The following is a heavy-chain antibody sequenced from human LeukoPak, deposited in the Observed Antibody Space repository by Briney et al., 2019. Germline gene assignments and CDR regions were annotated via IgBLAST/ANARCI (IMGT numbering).Heavy chain of an antibody. J-gene: IGHJ4*02. D-gene: IGHD1-26*01. Sequence: SETLSLTCTVSGGSISSGGYYWSWIRQPPGKGLEWIGYIYYSGSTNYNPSLKSRVTISVDTSKNQFSLKLSSVTAADTAVYYCARGGRGSYVVDYWGQGTLVTVSS. CDR2: IYYSGST. CDR3: ARGGRGSYVVDY. V-gene: IGHV4-61*08. CDR1: GGSISSGGYY.